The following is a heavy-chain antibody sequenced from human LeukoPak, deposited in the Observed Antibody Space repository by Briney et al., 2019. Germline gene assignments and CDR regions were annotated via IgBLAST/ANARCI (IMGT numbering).Heavy chain of an antibody. CDR2: ISSSGSTI. Sequence: GGSLRLSCAASGFTFSDYYMSWIRQAPGKGLEWISYISSSGSTIYYADSVKGRFTISRDNARNSLYLQMNSLRAEDTAVYYCAKERAIASLRPYYFDYWGQGTLVTVSS. CDR1: GFTFSDYY. CDR3: AKERAIASLRPYYFDY. J-gene: IGHJ4*02. D-gene: IGHD6-6*01. V-gene: IGHV3-11*01.